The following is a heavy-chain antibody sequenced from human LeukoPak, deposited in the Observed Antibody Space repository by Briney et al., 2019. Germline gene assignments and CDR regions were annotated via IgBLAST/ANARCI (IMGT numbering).Heavy chain of an antibody. CDR1: GGSISSSSYY. V-gene: IGHV4-39*01. CDR3: AAHPEDYYDSSGYYVT. D-gene: IGHD3-22*01. CDR2: IYYSGST. J-gene: IGHJ5*02. Sequence: SETLSLTCTVSGGSISSSSYYWGWIRQPPGKGLEWIGSIYYSGSTYYNPSLKSRGTISVDASKNQYSLKLSSVTAADTAVYHCAAHPEDYYDSSGYYVTWGQGTLVTVSS.